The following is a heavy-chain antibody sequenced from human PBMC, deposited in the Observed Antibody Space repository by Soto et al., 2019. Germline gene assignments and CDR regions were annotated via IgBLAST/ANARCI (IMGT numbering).Heavy chain of an antibody. CDR2: ISGSNGAT. CDR1: GYNFIDYG. J-gene: IGHJ5*01. CDR3: ARDSKWLIIKGNWFDS. Sequence: QFQLVQSGAEVKRPGASVKVSCKFSGYNFIDYGMTWVRQAPGQGLEWMGWISGSNGATNYAQKFQGRVTLTTDTSTNTAYMELRSLRKDDTAVYYCARDSKWLIIKGNWFDSWGQGTLVTVSS. V-gene: IGHV1-18*04. D-gene: IGHD5-12*01.